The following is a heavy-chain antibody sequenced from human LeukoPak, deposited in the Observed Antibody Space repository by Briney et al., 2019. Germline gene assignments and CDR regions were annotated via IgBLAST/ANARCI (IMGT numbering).Heavy chain of an antibody. J-gene: IGHJ4*02. CDR3: ARDRGSDDPIDY. CDR2: IWHDGKHK. Sequence: PGRSLRLSCAASGFTFSSYGMHWVRQAPGKGLGWVAVIWHDGKHKFYTDSVKGRFTISRDNSKNTLYLQMNSLRAEDTAVYYCARDRGSDDPIDYWGQGTLVTVSS. CDR1: GFTFSSYG. D-gene: IGHD2-15*01. V-gene: IGHV3-33*01.